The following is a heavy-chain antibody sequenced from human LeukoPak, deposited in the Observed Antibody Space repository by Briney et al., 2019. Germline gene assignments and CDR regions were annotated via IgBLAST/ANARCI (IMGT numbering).Heavy chain of an antibody. D-gene: IGHD2-2*02. CDR3: AKDPPCSSTSCYTRIFDH. CDR1: GFTFSSCA. CDR2: ISYDGSNK. Sequence: PGGSLRLSCAASGFTFSSCAMHWVRQAPGKGLEWVAVISYDGSNKYYADSVKGRFTISRDNSKNTLYLQMNSLRAEDTAVYYCAKDPPCSSTSCYTRIFDHWGQGTLVTVSS. J-gene: IGHJ4*02. V-gene: IGHV3-30-3*01.